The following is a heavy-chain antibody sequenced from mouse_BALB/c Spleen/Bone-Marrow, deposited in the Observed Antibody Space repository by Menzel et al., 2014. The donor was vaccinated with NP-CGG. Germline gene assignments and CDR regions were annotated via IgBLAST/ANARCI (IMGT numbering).Heavy chain of an antibody. D-gene: IGHD2-4*01. CDR1: GYTFTSYW. V-gene: IGHV1S127*01. CDR2: IDPSDSYT. CDR3: TRGDYDWYFDV. Sequence: QVQLQQSGAELVKPGASVKMSCKASGYTFTSYWMHWVKQRPGHGLEWIGVIDPSDSYTSYNQKFKGKATLTVDTSSSTAYTQLSSLTSEDSAVYYCTRGDYDWYFDVWGAGTTVTVSS. J-gene: IGHJ1*01.